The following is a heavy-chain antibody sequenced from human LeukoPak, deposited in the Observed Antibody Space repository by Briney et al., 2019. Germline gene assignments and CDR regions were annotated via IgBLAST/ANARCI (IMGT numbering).Heavy chain of an antibody. CDR3: ARAPRDSNGYYMRSFDS. CDR2: IYHSGYT. D-gene: IGHD3-22*01. V-gene: IGHV4-38-2*02. Sequence: PSETLSLTCSVSGYSISSDCYWAWIRQPPGQGLEWIGGIYHSGYTYYYPSLKSRVTLSVDTSKHQFSLRLSSVTAADTAVYYCARAPRDSNGYYMRSFDSWGQGTLVIVSS. CDR1: GYSISSDCY. J-gene: IGHJ4*02.